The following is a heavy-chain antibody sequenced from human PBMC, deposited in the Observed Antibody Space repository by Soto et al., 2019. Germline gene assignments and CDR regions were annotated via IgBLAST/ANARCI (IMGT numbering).Heavy chain of an antibody. V-gene: IGHV4-4*07. Sequence: SETLSLTCTVSSGSISSYYWNWIRQPAGKGLEWVGRMYVSGSTNYNPSLKSRVTMSLGTSKNQLSLKLSSMTAADTAVYYCARSFVSVTTTPHWYFDLWGRGTLVTVSS. D-gene: IGHD4-17*01. CDR3: ARSFVSVTTTPHWYFDL. CDR2: MYVSGST. CDR1: SGSISSYY. J-gene: IGHJ2*01.